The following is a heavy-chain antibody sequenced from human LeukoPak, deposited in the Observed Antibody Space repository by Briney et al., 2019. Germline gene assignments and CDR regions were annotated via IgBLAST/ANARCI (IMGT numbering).Heavy chain of an antibody. J-gene: IGHJ4*02. D-gene: IGHD6-19*01. CDR1: GGSISSYY. Sequence: SETLSLTCPVSGGSISSYYWSWIRQPPGKGLEWIGYVYYSGSTNYNPSLKSRLNISVDTSKNQFSLKLSSVTAADTAVYYCARGVAGFDYWGQGTLVTVSS. CDR2: VYYSGST. V-gene: IGHV4-59*01. CDR3: ARGVAGFDY.